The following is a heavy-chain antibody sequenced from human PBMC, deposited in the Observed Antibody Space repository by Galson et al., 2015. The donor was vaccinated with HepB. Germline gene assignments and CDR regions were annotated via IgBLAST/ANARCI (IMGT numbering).Heavy chain of an antibody. J-gene: IGHJ4*02. CDR1: GYTLTELS. V-gene: IGHV1-24*01. CDR3: ATDRSGYDLSDN. D-gene: IGHD5-12*01. CDR2: FDPEDGET. Sequence: SVKVSCKVSGYTLTELSIHWVRQAPGKGLEWMGRFDPEDGETIYAQKFQGRVTMTEDTSTDTAYMQLSSLRSEDTAVYYCATDRSGYDLSDNWGQGTLVTVSS.